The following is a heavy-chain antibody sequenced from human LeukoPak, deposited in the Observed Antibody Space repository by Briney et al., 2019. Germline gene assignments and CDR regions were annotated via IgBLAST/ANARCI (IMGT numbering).Heavy chain of an antibody. CDR3: TTLYYDFWSGYGMDV. CDR2: IKSKTDGGTT. D-gene: IGHD3-3*01. Sequence: GGSLRLSCAASGFTFSNAWMSWVRQAPGRGLEWVGRIKSKTDGGTTDYAAPVKGRFTISRDDSKSTLYLQMNSLKTEDTAVYYCTTLYYDFWSGYGMDVWGQGTTVTVSS. J-gene: IGHJ6*02. CDR1: GFTFSNAW. V-gene: IGHV3-15*01.